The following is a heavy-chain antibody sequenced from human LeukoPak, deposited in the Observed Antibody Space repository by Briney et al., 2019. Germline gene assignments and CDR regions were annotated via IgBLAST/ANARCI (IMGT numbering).Heavy chain of an antibody. CDR2: IYSGGST. D-gene: IGHD3-10*01. Sequence: GGSLRLSCAASGSTFSSYAMSWVRQAPGKGLEWVSVIYSGGSTYYADSVKGRFTISRDNSKNTLYLQMNSLRAEDTAVYYCAREKLLWPRAGAFDIWGQGTMVTVSS. V-gene: IGHV3-66*01. CDR3: AREKLLWPRAGAFDI. CDR1: GSTFSSYA. J-gene: IGHJ3*02.